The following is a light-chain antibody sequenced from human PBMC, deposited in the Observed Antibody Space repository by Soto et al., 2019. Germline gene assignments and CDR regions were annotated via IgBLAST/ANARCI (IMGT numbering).Light chain of an antibody. CDR1: QSVNIY. V-gene: IGKV3-11*01. J-gene: IGKJ5*01. CDR3: QQRSNRPPIIP. Sequence: EIVLTQSPATLSLSPGERATLSCRASQSVNIYLAWYQQKPGQAPRLLIYDASIRATGIPARFSGSGSGTDFTLSISSLEPEDFAIYYCQQRSNRPPIIPFGQGTRLEIK. CDR2: DAS.